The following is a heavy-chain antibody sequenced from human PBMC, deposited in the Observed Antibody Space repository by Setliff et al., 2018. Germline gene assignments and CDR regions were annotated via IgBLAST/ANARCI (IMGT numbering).Heavy chain of an antibody. V-gene: IGHV3-48*04. CDR2: ISSSGSTI. J-gene: IGHJ4*02. CDR3: ACPDILTGLSDY. D-gene: IGHD3-9*01. CDR1: GFTFSRYS. Sequence: GGSLRLSCAASGFTFSRYSMNWVRQGPGKGLEWVSYISSSGSTIFYADSVKGRFTISRDNAKKSLYLQMNSLRAEDTAVYYCACPDILTGLSDYWGQGTLVTVSS.